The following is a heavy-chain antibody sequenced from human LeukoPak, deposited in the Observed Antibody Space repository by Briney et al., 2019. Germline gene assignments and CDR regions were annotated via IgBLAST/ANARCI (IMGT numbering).Heavy chain of an antibody. D-gene: IGHD3-9*01. CDR3: AGVTRGGFDWLSHDYYGMDV. Sequence: SETLSLTCTVSGGSISSYYWSWIRQPPGKGLEWIGYIYYSGSTNYNPSLKSRVTISVETSNTQISLKLRSVTAADTAVYYCAGVTRGGFDWLSHDYYGMDVWGQGTTVTVSS. J-gene: IGHJ6*02. V-gene: IGHV4-59*01. CDR2: IYYSGST. CDR1: GGSISSYY.